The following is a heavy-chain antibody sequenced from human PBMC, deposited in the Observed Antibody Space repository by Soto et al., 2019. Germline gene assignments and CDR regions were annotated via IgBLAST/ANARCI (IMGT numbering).Heavy chain of an antibody. J-gene: IGHJ4*02. D-gene: IGHD2-21*02. CDR1: GYTFTSYG. CDR2: ISAYNGNT. Sequence: GASVKVSCKASGYTFTSYGISWVRQAPGQGLEWMGWISAYNGNTNYADSVKGRFTISRDNSKNTLYLQMNSLRAEDTAVYYCAKGARDCGGDCYSDYWGQGTLVTVSS. CDR3: AKGARDCGGDCYSDY. V-gene: IGHV1-18*04.